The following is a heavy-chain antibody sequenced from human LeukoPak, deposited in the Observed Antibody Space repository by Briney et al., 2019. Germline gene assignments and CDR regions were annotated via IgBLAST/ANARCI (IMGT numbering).Heavy chain of an antibody. CDR2: IYYSGST. CDR1: GGSISSGGYY. CDR3: ARVCSSSITYYYYYMDV. D-gene: IGHD6-6*01. J-gene: IGHJ6*03. Sequence: SETLSLTCTVSGGSISSGGYYWSWIRQHPGKGLEGIGYIYYSGSTYYNPSLKSRVTISVKTSKNQYSLKRSSVTAADTAVYYCARVCSSSITYYYYYMDVWGKGTTVTVSS. V-gene: IGHV4-31*03.